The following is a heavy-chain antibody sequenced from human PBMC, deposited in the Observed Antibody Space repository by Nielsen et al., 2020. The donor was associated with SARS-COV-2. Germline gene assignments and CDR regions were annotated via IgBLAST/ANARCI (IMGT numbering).Heavy chain of an antibody. CDR2: IYYSGST. D-gene: IGHD2-15*01. V-gene: IGHV4-31*02. J-gene: IGHJ6*02. Sequence: WIRQPPGKGLEWIGYIYYSGSTYYNPSLKSRVTISVDTSKNQFSLKLGSVTAADTAVYYCAREVVVVVAASGLYYYYGMDVWGQGTTVTVSS. CDR3: AREVVVVVAASGLYYYYGMDV.